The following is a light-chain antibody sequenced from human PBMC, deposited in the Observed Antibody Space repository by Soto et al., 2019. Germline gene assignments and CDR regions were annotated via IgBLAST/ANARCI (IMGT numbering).Light chain of an antibody. J-gene: IGLJ1*01. V-gene: IGLV2-14*01. CDR3: SSYISNNTSYV. CDR1: SSDVGAYTS. CDR2: EVN. Sequence: QSALTQPASVSGSPGQSITISCTGTSSDVGAYTSVSWYQHHPDKAPKVMIYEVNKRPSGVSLRFSGSKSGNTASLTISGLKADDEAHYYCSSYISNNTSYVFGTATQATV.